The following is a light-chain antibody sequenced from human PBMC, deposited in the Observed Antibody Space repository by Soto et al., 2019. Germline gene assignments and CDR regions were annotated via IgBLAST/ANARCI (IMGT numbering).Light chain of an antibody. CDR2: DTS. CDR1: QSVSNY. V-gene: IGKV3-11*01. Sequence: EIVLTQSPATLSLSPGEIATLSCRSIQSVSNYLAWYQQRPGQAPRLLIYDTSSRATGIPARFRGSGSGTDFTLTISSLEPEDFAAYYRQHQNNWFSWTFGQGTKVDIK. CDR3: QHQNNWFSWT. J-gene: IGKJ1*01.